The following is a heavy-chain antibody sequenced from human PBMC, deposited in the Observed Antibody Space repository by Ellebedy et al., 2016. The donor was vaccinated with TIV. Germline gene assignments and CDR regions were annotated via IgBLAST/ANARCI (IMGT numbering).Heavy chain of an antibody. J-gene: IGHJ5*02. V-gene: IGHV1-24*01. CDR3: ATVSYCYRGSCSSRGIQNWFDP. CDR1: GYNLIELS. Sequence: ASVKVSCKVSGYNLIELSMHWVRQAPGKGLEWMGGFDPGDGETIYPEKFQGRVTMTEDTSANTAFLELRGLRSEDTAVYYCATVSYCYRGSCSSRGIQNWFDPWGQGTLVTVSS. CDR2: FDPGDGET. D-gene: IGHD2-15*01.